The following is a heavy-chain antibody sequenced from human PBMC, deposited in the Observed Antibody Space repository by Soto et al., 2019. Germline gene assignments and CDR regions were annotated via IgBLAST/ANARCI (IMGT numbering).Heavy chain of an antibody. CDR2: ISGDNGNT. V-gene: IGHV1-18*01. CDR3: APGLLGYCSGGSCYADS. D-gene: IGHD2-15*01. J-gene: IGHJ4*02. CDR1: AYTFTNYA. Sequence: QVQLVQSGAEVKKPGASVRVSCQTSAYTFTNYAVSWVRQAPGQGLEWMGWISGDNGNTIYAQKFQGRATMTTDTSTRKAYMELRSLRSDDTDVYYCAPGLLGYCSGGSCYADSWGQGTLVTVSS.